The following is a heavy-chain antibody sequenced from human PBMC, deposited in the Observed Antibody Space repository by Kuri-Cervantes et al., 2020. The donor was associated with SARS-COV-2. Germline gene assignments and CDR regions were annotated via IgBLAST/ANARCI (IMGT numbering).Heavy chain of an antibody. V-gene: IGHV4-59*01. Sequence: GSLRLSCTLSGGSISSYYWNWIRQTPGKGLEWIGYVYYSGYTKFNPSLQSRVTISVDTSKNQFSLKLSSVTAADTAVYYCARAARTAIPRLYFDYWGQGTLVTVSS. CDR2: VYYSGYT. J-gene: IGHJ4*02. D-gene: IGHD2-2*02. CDR3: ARAARTAIPRLYFDY. CDR1: GGSISSYY.